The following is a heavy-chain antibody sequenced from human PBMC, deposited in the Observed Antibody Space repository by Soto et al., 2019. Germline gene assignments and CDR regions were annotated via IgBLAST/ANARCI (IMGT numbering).Heavy chain of an antibody. CDR3: ARSVLLFDY. CDR2: ISHSGTT. Sequence: SETLSLTGVFYHESFSTYWWSWIRQSPGRGLEWIGEISHSGTTNYNPSLKNRVTISIETYRSEVSLKLSSVTAADTDVYYCARSVLLFDYWGKGTTVTVYS. V-gene: IGHV4-34*01. J-gene: IGHJ4*02. CDR1: HESFSTYW.